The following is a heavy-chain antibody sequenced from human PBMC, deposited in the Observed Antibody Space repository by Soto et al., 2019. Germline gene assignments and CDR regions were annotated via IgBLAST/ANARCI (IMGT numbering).Heavy chain of an antibody. J-gene: IGHJ4*02. CDR2: IWYDGSNK. Sequence: QVQLVESGGGVVQPGRSLRLSCAASGFTFSSYGMHWVRQAPGKGLEWVAVIWYDGSNKYYADSVKGRFTISSDNSKNTLYLQMNSLRAEDTAVYYCARAPSWSNNYFDYWGQGTLVTVSS. D-gene: IGHD6-13*01. V-gene: IGHV3-33*01. CDR1: GFTFSSYG. CDR3: ARAPSWSNNYFDY.